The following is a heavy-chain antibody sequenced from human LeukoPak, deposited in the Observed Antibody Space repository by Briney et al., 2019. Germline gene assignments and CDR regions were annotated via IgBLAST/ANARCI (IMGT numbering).Heavy chain of an antibody. CDR3: ARTRSMYSSSWYTDY. Sequence: PSETLSLTCTVSGGSISSSSYYWGWIRQPPGKGLEWIGSIYYSGSTYYNPSLKSRVTISVDTSKNQFSLKLSSVTAADTAVYYCARTRSMYSSSWYTDYWGQGTLVTVSS. V-gene: IGHV4-39*01. CDR1: GGSISSSSYY. J-gene: IGHJ4*02. D-gene: IGHD6-13*01. CDR2: IYYSGST.